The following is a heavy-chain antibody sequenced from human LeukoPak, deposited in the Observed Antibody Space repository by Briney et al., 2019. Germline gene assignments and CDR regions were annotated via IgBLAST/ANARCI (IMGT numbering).Heavy chain of an antibody. V-gene: IGHV3-66*01. J-gene: IGHJ4*02. CDR3: ARDTYYYDSSGPSVG. Sequence: GGSLRLSCAASGFTVSSNYMSWVRQAPGKGLEWVSVIYSGGSTYYADSVKGRFTISRDNSKNTLYLQMNSLRAEDTAVYYCARDTYYYDSSGPSVGWGQGTLVTVSS. CDR1: GFTVSSNY. CDR2: IYSGGST. D-gene: IGHD3-22*01.